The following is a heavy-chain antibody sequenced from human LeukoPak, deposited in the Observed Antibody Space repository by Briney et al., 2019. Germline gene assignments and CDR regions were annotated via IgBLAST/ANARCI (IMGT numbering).Heavy chain of an antibody. CDR3: ARLEVVTAMVVSWFDP. V-gene: IGHV5-51*01. CDR1: GYSFTSYW. J-gene: IGHJ5*02. Sequence: GESLKISCKGSGYSFTSYWSGWVRQMAGKGLEWLGIFYPGDSDTRYSPSFQSQVTISADKSISTAYLQWSSLKASDSAMYYCARLEVVTAMVVSWFDPWGQGTLVTVSS. D-gene: IGHD5-18*01. CDR2: FYPGDSDT.